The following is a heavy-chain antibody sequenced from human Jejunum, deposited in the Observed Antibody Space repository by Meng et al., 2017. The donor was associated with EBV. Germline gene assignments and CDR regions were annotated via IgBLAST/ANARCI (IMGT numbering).Heavy chain of an antibody. Sequence: VRGGGAGGGVVQTGMSLRRSCAASGFTFSSYVMKWVRQAPGKGLEWVALISYDGSNKYYADSVKGRFTISRDSSKNTLFLQMNSLRAEDTAVYYCVREIRGYYSAYWGQGALVTVSS. CDR2: ISYDGSNK. CDR3: VREIRGYYSAY. D-gene: IGHD3-3*01. CDR1: GFTFSSYV. J-gene: IGHJ4*02. V-gene: IGHV3-30-3*01.